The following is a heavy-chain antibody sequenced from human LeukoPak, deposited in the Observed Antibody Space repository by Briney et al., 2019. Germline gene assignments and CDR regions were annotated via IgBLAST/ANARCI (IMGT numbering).Heavy chain of an antibody. J-gene: IGHJ4*02. Sequence: PGRALRLSCAASGFTFDDFAMHWVRQAPGKGLEWVAGISWNGGSIDYANSVRGRFIISRDNAENSLYLQMNSLRAEHTALYYCSKGSGRFWTYFDHWGQGALVTVSS. D-gene: IGHD1-26*01. CDR1: GFTFDDFA. CDR3: SKGSGRFWTYFDH. CDR2: ISWNGGSI. V-gene: IGHV3-9*01.